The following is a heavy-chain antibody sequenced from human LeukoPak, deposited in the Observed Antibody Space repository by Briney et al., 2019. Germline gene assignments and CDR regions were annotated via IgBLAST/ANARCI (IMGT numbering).Heavy chain of an antibody. CDR3: ARGEPRYLRAVDI. CDR1: GFTFSSYW. J-gene: IGHJ3*02. V-gene: IGHV3-74*01. D-gene: IGHD1-14*01. CDR2: INTDGSST. Sequence: GGSLRLSCAASGFTFSSYWMLWVRQAPGKGLVWVSRINTDGSSTTYADSVKGRFTISRDNAKNTLYMQMDSLRAEDTAVYYCARGEPRYLRAVDIWGQGTMVTVSS.